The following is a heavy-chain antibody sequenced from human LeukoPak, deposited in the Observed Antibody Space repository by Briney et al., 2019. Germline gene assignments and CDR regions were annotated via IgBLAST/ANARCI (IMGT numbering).Heavy chain of an antibody. D-gene: IGHD1-26*01. V-gene: IGHV1-69*05. Sequence: SVKVSCKASGGTFGTYAISWVRQAPGQGLEWMGEIIPIFGSANYAQKFQGRVTITTDESASTAYMELSSLRSEDTAVYYCVRDRGGSYSGNWIDPWGQGTLVTVSS. CDR3: VRDRGGSYSGNWIDP. CDR1: GGTFGTYA. CDR2: IIPIFGSA. J-gene: IGHJ5*02.